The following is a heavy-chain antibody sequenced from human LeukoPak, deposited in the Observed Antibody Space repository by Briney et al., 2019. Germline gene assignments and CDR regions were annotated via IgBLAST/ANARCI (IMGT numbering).Heavy chain of an antibody. V-gene: IGHV4-39*01. J-gene: IGHJ6*02. CDR3: ARHHGPAYYYGMDV. Sequence: PSETLSLTCTVSGGSISSSSYYWGWIRQPPGKGLEWIGSIYYSGSTYYNPSLKSRVTISVDTSKNQFSLKLSSVTAADTAVYYCARHHGPAYYYGMDVWGQGTTVTVSS. CDR2: IYYSGST. CDR1: GGSISSSSYY.